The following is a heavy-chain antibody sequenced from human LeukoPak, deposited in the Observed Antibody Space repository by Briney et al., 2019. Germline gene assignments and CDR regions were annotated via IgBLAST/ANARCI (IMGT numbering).Heavy chain of an antibody. CDR1: GFTVSSNY. D-gene: IGHD3-10*01. V-gene: IGHV3-53*01. CDR2: IYSGGTT. Sequence: GGSLRLSCAASGFTVSSNYMSWIRQAPEKGLEWVSVIYSGGTTYYADSVKGRFTISRDNSKNTLYLQMNSLRAEDTAVYYCARGSRGARGSRLVFDYWGQGTLVTVSS. CDR3: ARGSRGARGSRLVFDY. J-gene: IGHJ4*02.